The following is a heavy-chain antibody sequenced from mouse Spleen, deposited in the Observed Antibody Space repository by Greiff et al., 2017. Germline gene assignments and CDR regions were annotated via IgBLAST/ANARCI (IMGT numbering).Heavy chain of an antibody. CDR1: GFTFTDYY. D-gene: IGHD4-1*01. Sequence: EVMLVESGGGLVQPGGSLSLSCATSGFTFTDYYMYWVRQPPGKALEWLGFIRNKANGYTTEYSASVKGRFTISRDNSQSILYLQMNALRAEDSATYYCARYPPTNWAFDYWGQGTTLTVSS. V-gene: IGHV7-3*01. CDR2: IRNKANGYTT. CDR3: ARYPPTNWAFDY. J-gene: IGHJ2*01.